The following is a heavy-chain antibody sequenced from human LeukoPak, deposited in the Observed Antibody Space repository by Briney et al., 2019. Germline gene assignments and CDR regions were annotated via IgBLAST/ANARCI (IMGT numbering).Heavy chain of an antibody. CDR2: IDSGGSS. J-gene: IGHJ4*02. D-gene: IGHD5-12*01. CDR1: GLTVGFKC. CDR3: ATRPDGNDVPYFDY. V-gene: IGHV3-66*01. Sequence: GGSLRLSCAASGLTVGFKCMSWVRQAPGKGLEWVSIIDSGGSSYYADSVKGRFTVSRDTSKNTLYLQMNSLRAEDTAVYYCATRPDGNDVPYFDYWGQGTLVTVSS.